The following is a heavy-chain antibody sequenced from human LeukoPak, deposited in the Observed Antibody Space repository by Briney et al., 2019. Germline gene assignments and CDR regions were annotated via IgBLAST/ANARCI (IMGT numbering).Heavy chain of an antibody. CDR2: IRYDGSNK. J-gene: IGHJ3*02. D-gene: IGHD3-16*01. CDR1: GFTFSSYG. Sequence: LTGGSLRLSCAASGFTFSSYGMHWVRQAPGKGLEWVAFIRYDGSNKYYADSVKGRFTISRDNSKNTLYLQMNSLRAEDTAVYYCASPGGRSRVSDAFDIWGQGTMVTVSS. CDR3: ASPGGRSRVSDAFDI. V-gene: IGHV3-30*02.